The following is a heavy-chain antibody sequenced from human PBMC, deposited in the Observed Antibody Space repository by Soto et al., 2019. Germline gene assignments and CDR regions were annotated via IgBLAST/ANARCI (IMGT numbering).Heavy chain of an antibody. D-gene: IGHD1-20*01. Sequence: PSETLSLTCTVSGDSINNYYWSWIRQPPGKGLEWIGYIYYSGSTNYNPFLKSRVTISVDTSKNQFSLKLSSVTAAGTAVYYCARDGRYNDGSYVDYWGQGTLVTVSS. J-gene: IGHJ4*02. CDR3: ARDGRYNDGSYVDY. CDR1: GDSINNYY. V-gene: IGHV4-59*01. CDR2: IYYSGST.